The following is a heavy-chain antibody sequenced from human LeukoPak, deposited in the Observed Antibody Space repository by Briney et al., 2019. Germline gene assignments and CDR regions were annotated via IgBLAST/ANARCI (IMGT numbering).Heavy chain of an antibody. D-gene: IGHD3-10*01. J-gene: IGHJ5*02. CDR1: GFTFSTYW. CDR3: ARAGASFYGSGSFYNA. Sequence: GGSLRLSCVGSGFTFSTYWMAWVRQAPGKGLEWVANMKWDGSEKHYVDSVKGRFTISRDNAKSSLYLQMNGLRAEDTAVYYCARAGASFYGSGSFYNAWGQGTLVTVSS. V-gene: IGHV3-7*01. CDR2: MKWDGSEK.